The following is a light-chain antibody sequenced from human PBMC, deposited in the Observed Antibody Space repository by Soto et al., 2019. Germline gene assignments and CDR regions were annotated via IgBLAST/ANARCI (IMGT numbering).Light chain of an antibody. CDR1: QSVNSN. CDR2: DTS. Sequence: EIVMTQSPATLSVSPGERATLSCRASQSVNSNLAWYQQKAGQAPRLLIYDTSTRATGIPARFSGSGSGTEFTLTISSLQSEDFAVYYCQQYSNWPPITFGQGTRLEIK. J-gene: IGKJ5*01. V-gene: IGKV3-15*01. CDR3: QQYSNWPPIT.